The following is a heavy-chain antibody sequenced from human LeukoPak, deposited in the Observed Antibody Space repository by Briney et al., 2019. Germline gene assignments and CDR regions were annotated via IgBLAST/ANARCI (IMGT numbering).Heavy chain of an antibody. CDR3: AREGYSSSWYSSAFDI. CDR1: GFTFSSYS. J-gene: IGHJ3*02. Sequence: PGGSLRLSCAASGFTFSSYSVNWVRQAPGKGLEWVSYISSSSTIYYADSVKGRFTISRDNAKNSLYLQMSSLRDEDTAVYYCAREGYSSSWYSSAFDIWGQGTMVTVSS. D-gene: IGHD6-13*01. CDR2: ISSSSTI. V-gene: IGHV3-48*02.